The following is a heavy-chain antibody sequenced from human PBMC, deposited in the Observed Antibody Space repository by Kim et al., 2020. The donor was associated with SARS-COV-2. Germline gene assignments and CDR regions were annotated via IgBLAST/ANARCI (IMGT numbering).Heavy chain of an antibody. J-gene: IGHJ4*02. V-gene: IGHV3-33*06. Sequence: GGSLRLSCAASGFTFSSYGMHWVRQAPGKGLEWVAVIWYDGSNKYYADSVKGRFTISRDNSKNTLYLQMNSLRAEDTAVYYCAKEGGDSSGYYSDYFDYWGQGTLVTVSS. CDR3: AKEGGDSSGYYSDYFDY. CDR1: GFTFSSYG. D-gene: IGHD3-22*01. CDR2: IWYDGSNK.